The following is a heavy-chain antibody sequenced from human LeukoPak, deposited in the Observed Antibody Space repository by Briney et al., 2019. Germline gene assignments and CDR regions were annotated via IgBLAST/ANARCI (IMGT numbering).Heavy chain of an antibody. V-gene: IGHV4-38-2*02. CDR1: NCSITSGYY. Sequence: SETLSLTCTVSNCSITSGYYWGWIRQPPRKGLEWIGSIYHSGSTHYNPSLKSRVTISIDTSRNQFSLKLTSLTAADTAVYYCARRGYSYGEIFESGFRDAFDIWGQGTMVTVSS. D-gene: IGHD5-18*01. J-gene: IGHJ3*02. CDR3: ARRGYSYGEIFESGFRDAFDI. CDR2: IYHSGST.